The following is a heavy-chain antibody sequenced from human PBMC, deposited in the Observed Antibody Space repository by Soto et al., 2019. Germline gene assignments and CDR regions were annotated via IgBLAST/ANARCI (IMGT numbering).Heavy chain of an antibody. V-gene: IGHV4-4*02. CDR1: GDSITGRNW. D-gene: IGHD2-2*01. CDR3: ARVRPASSTRPAAVLYYFAY. CDR2: VYHSGFV. Sequence: QVQLHESGPGLVKPSGTLSLTCAVSGDSITGRNWWTWVGQPPGKGLVWIGGVYHSGFVSYNPSLTSQHPISVDTSKNQFYLNLAPVTAADTRMYYCARVRPASSTRPAAVLYYFAYWGQGTLVTVSS. J-gene: IGHJ4*02.